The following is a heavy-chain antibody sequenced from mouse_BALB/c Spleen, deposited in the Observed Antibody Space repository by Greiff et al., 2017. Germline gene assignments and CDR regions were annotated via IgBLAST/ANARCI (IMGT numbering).Heavy chain of an antibody. CDR3: ARYSYGPYYAMDY. J-gene: IGHJ4*01. CDR2: ISYSGST. V-gene: IGHV3-8*02. CDR1: GDSITSGY. D-gene: IGHD1-1*02. Sequence: EVKVVESGPSLVKPSQTLSLTCSVTGDSITSGYWNWIRKFPGNKLEYMGYISYSGSTYYNPSLKSRISITRDTSKNQYYLQLNSVTTEDTATYYCARYSYGPYYAMDYWGQGTSVTVSS.